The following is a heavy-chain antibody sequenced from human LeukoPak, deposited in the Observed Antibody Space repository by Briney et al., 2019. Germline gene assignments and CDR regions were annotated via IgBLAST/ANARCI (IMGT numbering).Heavy chain of an antibody. CDR2: IYSSGST. J-gene: IGHJ5*02. CDR3: AREHPDCSAASCLAP. V-gene: IGHV4-4*07. Sequence: SETLSLTCSVSGGSMSSNYWSWIRQPAGKGLEWIGRIYSSGSTNYNPSLKSRVTMSVDTSKNQFSLKLSSVTAADTAVHFCAREHPDCSAASCLAPWGQGTLVTVSS. D-gene: IGHD2-15*01. CDR1: GGSMSSNY.